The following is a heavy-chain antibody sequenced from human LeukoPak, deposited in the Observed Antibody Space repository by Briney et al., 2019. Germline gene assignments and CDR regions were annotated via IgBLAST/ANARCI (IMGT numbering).Heavy chain of an antibody. CDR1: GLTGSHNY. D-gene: IGHD4-17*01. V-gene: IGHV3-53*01. Sequence: AGGSLRFSCAASGLTGSHNYVSWVRQAPGKGLEWVSAIHTSGDTCYADSVKGRFTISRDTSKNTLYLQINSLRVENTAVYYCIVFGDSNHWGQGTLVTVSS. CDR2: IHTSGDT. CDR3: IVFGDSNH. J-gene: IGHJ5*02.